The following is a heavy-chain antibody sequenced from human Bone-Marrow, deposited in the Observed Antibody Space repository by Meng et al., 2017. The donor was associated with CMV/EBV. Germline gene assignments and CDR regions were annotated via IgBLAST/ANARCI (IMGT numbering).Heavy chain of an antibody. CDR1: GDCVSSNSAA. CDR3: ARDYYDSGAYYYTEEYYHGLDV. J-gene: IGHJ6*02. CDR2: TYYRSKWYD. D-gene: IGHD3-22*01. V-gene: IGHV6-1*01. Sequence: SCAISGDCVSSNSAAWNWIRQSPSRGLEWLGRTYYRSKWYDDYAMAVKSRITINPDTSKNQFSLQPNSVTPEDTAVYYCARDYYDSGAYYYTEEYYHGLDVWGQGTTVTVSS.